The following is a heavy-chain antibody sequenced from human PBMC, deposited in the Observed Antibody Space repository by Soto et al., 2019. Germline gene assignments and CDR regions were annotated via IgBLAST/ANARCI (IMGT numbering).Heavy chain of an antibody. Sequence: EVQLVESGGGLVQPGESLRVCCAASGFTFSTYWMTWVRQAPGKGLEWVANIKQDGSEKFYVGSVRGRFTISRDNAKNSMYLQMNSLRADDTAVYYCARRSSGRLTTAWAPLDWWGQGTLVTVSS. CDR1: GFTFSTYW. CDR2: IKQDGSEK. V-gene: IGHV3-7*03. D-gene: IGHD2-15*01. J-gene: IGHJ4*02. CDR3: ARRSSGRLTTAWAPLDW.